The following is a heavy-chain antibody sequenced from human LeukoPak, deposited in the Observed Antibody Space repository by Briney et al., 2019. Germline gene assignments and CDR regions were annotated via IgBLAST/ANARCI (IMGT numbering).Heavy chain of an antibody. Sequence: ASVKVSCKASGGTFSSYAISWVRQAPGQGLEWMGGIIPIFGTANYAQKFQGRVTITADESTSTAYMELRSLRSEDTAVYYCARAPGIAVAGIDFDYWGQGTLVTVSS. CDR1: GGTFSSYA. CDR2: IIPIFGTA. CDR3: ARAPGIAVAGIDFDY. D-gene: IGHD6-19*01. J-gene: IGHJ4*02. V-gene: IGHV1-69*13.